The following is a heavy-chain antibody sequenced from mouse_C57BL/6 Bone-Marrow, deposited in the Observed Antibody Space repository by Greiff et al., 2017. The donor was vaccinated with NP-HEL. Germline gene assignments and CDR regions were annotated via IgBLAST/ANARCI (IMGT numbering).Heavy chain of an antibody. Sequence: EVMLVESGGGLVQPGGSLKLSCAASGFTFSDYGMAWVRQAPRKGPEWVAFISNLAYSTYYVDTVTGRFTIPRENAKHTLYLDMSSLRSEDTALYYCARQGDGTVFAYWGQGTLVTVSA. CDR3: ARQGDGTVFAY. V-gene: IGHV5-15*01. D-gene: IGHD1-1*01. CDR2: ISNLAYST. J-gene: IGHJ3*01. CDR1: GFTFSDYG.